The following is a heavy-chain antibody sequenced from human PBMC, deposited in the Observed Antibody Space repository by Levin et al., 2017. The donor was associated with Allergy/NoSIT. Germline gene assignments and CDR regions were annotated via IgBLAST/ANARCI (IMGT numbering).Heavy chain of an antibody. J-gene: IGHJ6*03. CDR2: SSHGGSI. CDR1: GGSLSRYW. V-gene: IGHV4-34*01. D-gene: IGHD1-26*01. CDR3: ARRRAATAVRLGYYNYYYMDV. Sequence: PGGSLRLSCAVYGGSLSRYWWSWIRQPPGKGLEWIGESSHGGSINYNPSLKSRVTISVDTSKNQISLRLSSVTAADTAVYYCARRRAATAVRLGYYNYYYMDVWGKGTTVTVSS.